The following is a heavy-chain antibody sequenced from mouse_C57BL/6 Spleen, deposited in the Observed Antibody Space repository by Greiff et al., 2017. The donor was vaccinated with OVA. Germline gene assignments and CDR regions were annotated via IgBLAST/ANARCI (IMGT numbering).Heavy chain of an antibody. Sequence: VQLQQPGAELVRPGSSVKLSCTASGYTFTSYWMHWVKQRPIQGLEWIGNIDPSDSETYYNQKFKDKATLTVDKSSSTAYMQLSSLTSEDSAVYYCARSTLYYYGDYWGQGTTLTVSS. J-gene: IGHJ2*01. CDR1: GYTFTSYW. D-gene: IGHD1-1*01. CDR3: ARSTLYYYGDY. CDR2: IDPSDSET. V-gene: IGHV1-52*01.